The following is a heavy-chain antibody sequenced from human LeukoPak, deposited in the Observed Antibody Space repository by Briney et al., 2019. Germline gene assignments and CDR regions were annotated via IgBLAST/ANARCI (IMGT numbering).Heavy chain of an antibody. D-gene: IGHD4-23*01. CDR2: IYYSGST. CDR3: ARHLGGSVGTPFDY. J-gene: IGHJ4*02. Sequence: PSETLPLICTVSGVSLSSYYWSWIRQPPGKGLEWIGYIYYSGSTNYNPSLKSRVTISVDTSKNLFSLKLSSVAAADTAVYYCARHLGGSVGTPFDYWGQGTLVSVSS. CDR1: GVSLSSYY. V-gene: IGHV4-59*08.